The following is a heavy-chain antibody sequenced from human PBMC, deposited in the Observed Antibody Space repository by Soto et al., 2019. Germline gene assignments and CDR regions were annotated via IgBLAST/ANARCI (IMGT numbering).Heavy chain of an antibody. CDR2: INSDGSST. D-gene: IGHD3-10*01. CDR3: ARDAGGGAFDI. V-gene: IGHV3-74*01. CDR1: GFTFSSYW. Sequence: GGSLRLSCAASGFTFSSYWMHWVRQAPGKGLVWVSRINSDGSSTSYADSVKGRFTISRDNAKNTLYLQMNSLRAEDTAVDYCARDAGGGAFDIWGQGTMVTVSS. J-gene: IGHJ3*02.